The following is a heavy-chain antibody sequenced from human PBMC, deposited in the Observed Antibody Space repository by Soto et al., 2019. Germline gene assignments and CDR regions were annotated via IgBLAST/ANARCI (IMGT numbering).Heavy chain of an antibody. D-gene: IGHD2-15*01. CDR3: ARDAVGAASPHFDY. J-gene: IGHJ4*02. Sequence: EVQLVESGGGLVQPGGSLRLSCAASGFTFSSYSMNWVRQAPGKGLEWVSYISSSSSTIYYADSVKGRFTISRDNAKNSLYLQMNSLRAEDTAVYYCARDAVGAASPHFDYWGQGTLVTVSS. V-gene: IGHV3-48*01. CDR2: ISSSSSTI. CDR1: GFTFSSYS.